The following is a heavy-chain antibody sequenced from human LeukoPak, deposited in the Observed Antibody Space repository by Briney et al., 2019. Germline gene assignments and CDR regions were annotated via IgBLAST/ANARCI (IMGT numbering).Heavy chain of an antibody. CDR2: INHSGST. D-gene: IGHD3-22*01. V-gene: IGHV4-34*01. Sequence: SETLSLTCAVYGGSFSGYYWSWIRQPPGKGLEWIGEINHSGSTNYNPSLESRVTISVDTSKNQFSLKLSSVTAADTAVYYCARIPLTYYYDSSGGAFDIWGQGTMVTVSS. CDR3: ARIPLTYYYDSSGGAFDI. J-gene: IGHJ3*02. CDR1: GGSFSGYY.